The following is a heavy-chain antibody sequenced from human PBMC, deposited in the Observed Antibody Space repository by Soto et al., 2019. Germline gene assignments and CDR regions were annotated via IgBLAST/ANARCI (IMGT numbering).Heavy chain of an antibody. J-gene: IGHJ3*02. V-gene: IGHV3-15*01. CDR1: CITFSNAC. CDR2: IRSKTDGGTT. CDR3: TTTRPGTNVFEN. D-gene: IGHD1-1*01. Sequence: EVQLVESGGGLVEPGGSLRLSCAASCITFSNACMNWVRKAPGKGLEYIGRIRSKTDGGTTEYAAPVEGRVSVSRDDSKNTLYLQISGMEAEGTAVYYCTTTRPGTNVFENWGQVTLVTVSS.